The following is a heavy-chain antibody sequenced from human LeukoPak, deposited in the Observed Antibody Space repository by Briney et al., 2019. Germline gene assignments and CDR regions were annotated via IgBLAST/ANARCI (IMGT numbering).Heavy chain of an antibody. CDR2: ISAYNGNT. Sequence: ASVKVSCKASGYTFTSYGISWVHQAPGQGLEWMGWISAYNGNTNYAQKLQGRVTMTTDTSTSTAYMELRSLRSDDTAVYYCARDREGCGGYCSGGSSNGYWGQGTLVTVSS. CDR3: ARDREGCGGYCSGGSSNGY. V-gene: IGHV1-18*04. D-gene: IGHD2-15*01. CDR1: GYTFTSYG. J-gene: IGHJ4*02.